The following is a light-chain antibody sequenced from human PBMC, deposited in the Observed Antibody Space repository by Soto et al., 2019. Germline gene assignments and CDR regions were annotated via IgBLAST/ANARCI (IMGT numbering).Light chain of an antibody. CDR1: QSISSW. Sequence: DIQMTHSPSTLAASVGDRVTITCRASQSISSWLSWYQQKPGKAPHLLIYKASSLESGVPSRFSGSGSGPQITLTIRSLQPDDFATYYCQQYNSYWTFGQGTKVQLK. CDR2: KAS. CDR3: QQYNSYWT. J-gene: IGKJ1*01. V-gene: IGKV1-5*03.